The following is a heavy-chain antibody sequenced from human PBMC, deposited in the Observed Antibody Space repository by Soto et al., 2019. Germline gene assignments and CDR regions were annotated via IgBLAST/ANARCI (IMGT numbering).Heavy chain of an antibody. CDR3: AGSTTGTTRYYGMDV. J-gene: IGHJ6*02. Sequence: EGSLRLSCAASKFTFSSYSMNWVRQAPGKGLEWISYISSSSSTIYYGDSVKGRFTISRDNAKNSVYLQMNSLRHEDTAVYYCAGSTTGTTRYYGMDVWGQGTTVTVSS. CDR2: ISSSSSTI. CDR1: KFTFSSYS. D-gene: IGHD1-1*01. V-gene: IGHV3-48*02.